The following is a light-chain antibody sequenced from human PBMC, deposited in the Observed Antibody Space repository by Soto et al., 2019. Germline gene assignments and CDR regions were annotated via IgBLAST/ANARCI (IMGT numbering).Light chain of an antibody. CDR2: GAS. CDR1: QPVSSSF. J-gene: IGKJ5*01. V-gene: IGKV3-20*01. CDR3: QQYGSSVT. Sequence: EIVLTQSPGTLSLSPWEGATLSCRASQPVSSSFLAWYQQNRGQPPRLLIYGASSRATGIPDRFSGSGSGTDFTLTISRLEPEDFAVYYCQQYGSSVTFGQGTRLEIK.